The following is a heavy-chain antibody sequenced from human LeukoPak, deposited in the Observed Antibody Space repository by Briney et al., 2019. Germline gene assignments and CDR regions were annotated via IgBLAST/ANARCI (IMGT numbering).Heavy chain of an antibody. D-gene: IGHD5-18*01. CDR1: GGSFSGYY. CDR2: INHSGST. Sequence: PSETLSLTCAVYGGSFSGYYWSWIRQPPGKGLEWIGGINHSGSTNYNPSLKSRVTISVDTSKNQFSLKLSSVTAADTAVYYCARGFGLWLIWFDYWGQGTLVTVSS. V-gene: IGHV4-34*01. CDR3: ARGFGLWLIWFDY. J-gene: IGHJ4*02.